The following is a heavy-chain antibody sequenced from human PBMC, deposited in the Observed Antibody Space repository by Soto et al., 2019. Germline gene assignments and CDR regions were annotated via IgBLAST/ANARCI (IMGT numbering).Heavy chain of an antibody. D-gene: IGHD3-22*01. V-gene: IGHV3-48*03. CDR3: ARSHYYDSSGYCDYYYGMDV. Sequence: PGGSLRLSCAASGFTFSSYEMNWVRQAPGKGLEWVSYISSSGSTIYYADSVKGRFTISRDNAKNSLYLQMNSLRAEDTAVYYCARSHYYDSSGYCDYYYGMDVWGQGTTVTVSS. CDR2: ISSSGSTI. J-gene: IGHJ6*02. CDR1: GFTFSSYE.